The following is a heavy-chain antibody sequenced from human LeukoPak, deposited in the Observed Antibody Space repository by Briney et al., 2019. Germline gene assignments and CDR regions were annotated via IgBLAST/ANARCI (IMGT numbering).Heavy chain of an antibody. CDR3: ARDSLVTTTSAYLYFDL. D-gene: IGHD2-2*01. Sequence: SETLSLTCTVSGGSIINDYWSWIRQTAGKGLEWIGRIYTTGNTRYNPSLKSRVTMSLDTSKNQFSLQLSSVAAADTAVYYCARDSLVTTTSAYLYFDLWGRGTLVTVSS. V-gene: IGHV4-4*07. CDR1: GGSIINDY. CDR2: IYTTGNT. J-gene: IGHJ2*01.